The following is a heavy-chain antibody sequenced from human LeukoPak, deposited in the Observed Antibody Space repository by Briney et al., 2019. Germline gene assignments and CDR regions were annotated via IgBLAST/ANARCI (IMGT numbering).Heavy chain of an antibody. CDR3: ARDRRAMDYDFWSGYYIGRFDP. V-gene: IGHV3-11*04. D-gene: IGHD3-3*01. Sequence: GGSLRLSCAASGFTFSDYYMSWIRQAPGKGLEWVSYIGSSGSTIYYADSVKGRFTISRDNAKNSPYLQMNSLRAEDTAVYYCARDRRAMDYDFWSGYYIGRFDPWGQGTLVTVSS. CDR2: IGSSGSTI. CDR1: GFTFSDYY. J-gene: IGHJ5*02.